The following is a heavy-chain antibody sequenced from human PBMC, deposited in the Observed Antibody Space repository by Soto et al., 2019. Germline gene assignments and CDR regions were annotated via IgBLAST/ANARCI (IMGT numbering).Heavy chain of an antibody. CDR1: GFTFSSYG. D-gene: IGHD5-18*01. CDR2: ISYDGSNK. Sequence: LRLSCAASGFTFSSYGMHWVRQAPGKGLGWVAVISYDGSNKYYADSVKGRFTISRDNSKNTLYLQMNSLRAEDTAVYYCAEEQLWLLSGYYYYGMDVWGQGTTVTVSS. CDR3: AEEQLWLLSGYYYYGMDV. V-gene: IGHV3-30*18. J-gene: IGHJ6*02.